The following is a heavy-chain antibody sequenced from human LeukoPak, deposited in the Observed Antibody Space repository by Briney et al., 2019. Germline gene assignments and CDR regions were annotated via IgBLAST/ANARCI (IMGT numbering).Heavy chain of an antibody. CDR2: ISSSGSTI. J-gene: IGHJ6*03. V-gene: IGHV3-11*01. Sequence: GGSLRLSCAASGFTFSDYYMSRICQALGKGLEWVSYISSSGSTIYYADSVKGRFTISRDNAKNSLYLQMNSLRAEDTAVYYCARETRDDYYYYYYMDVWGKGTTVTVSS. CDR1: GFTFSDYY. CDR3: ARETRDDYYYYYYMDV.